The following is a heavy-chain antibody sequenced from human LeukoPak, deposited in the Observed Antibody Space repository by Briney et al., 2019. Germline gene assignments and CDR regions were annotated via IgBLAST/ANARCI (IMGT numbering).Heavy chain of an antibody. CDR3: ASHYYDSSGYPRDYYYYGMDV. J-gene: IGHJ6*02. D-gene: IGHD3-22*01. CDR2: IYYTGST. Sequence: KPSETLSLTCTVSGDSISSGGHYWSWIRQHPGKGLEWIGYIYYTGSTYYNPSLKSRVTISVDTSKNQFSLKLSSVTAADTAVYYCASHYYDSSGYPRDYYYYGMDVWGQGITVTVSS. CDR1: GDSISSGGHY. V-gene: IGHV4-31*03.